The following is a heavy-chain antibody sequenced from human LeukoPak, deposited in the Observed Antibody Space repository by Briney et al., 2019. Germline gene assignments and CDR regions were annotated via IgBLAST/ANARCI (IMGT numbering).Heavy chain of an antibody. V-gene: IGHV1-24*01. CDR1: GYTLTELS. D-gene: IGHD1-26*01. Sequence: GASVKVSCKVSGYTLTELSMHWVRQAPGKGLEWMGGFDPEDGETIYAQKFQGRVTMTEDTSTDTAHMELSSLRSEDTAVYYCATDSGATGPYYYYYYGMDVWGQGTTVTVSS. CDR2: FDPEDGET. J-gene: IGHJ6*02. CDR3: ATDSGATGPYYYYYYGMDV.